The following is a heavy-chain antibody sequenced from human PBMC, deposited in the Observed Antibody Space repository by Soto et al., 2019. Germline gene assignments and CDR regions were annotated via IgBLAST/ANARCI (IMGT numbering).Heavy chain of an antibody. Sequence: EVQLVESGGGLVKPGGSLRLSCAASGFTFSNAWMNWVRQAPGKGLEWVGRIKSKTDGGTTDYAAPVKGRFTISRDDSKNTLYLQMNSLKTEDTAVYYCTTDPQGWYYDSCGYFVVADVWGQGTTVTVSS. CDR1: GFTFSNAW. D-gene: IGHD3-22*01. V-gene: IGHV3-15*07. CDR2: IKSKTDGGTT. J-gene: IGHJ6*02. CDR3: TTDPQGWYYDSCGYFVVADV.